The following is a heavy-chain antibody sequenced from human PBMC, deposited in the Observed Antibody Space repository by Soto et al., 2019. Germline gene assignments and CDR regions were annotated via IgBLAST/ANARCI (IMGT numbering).Heavy chain of an antibody. V-gene: IGHV2-70*01. J-gene: IGHJ3*02. Sequence: SGPTLVNPTQTLTLTCTFSGFSLSTSGMCVSWIRQPPGKALEWLALIDWDDDKYYSTSLKTRLTISKDTSKNQVVLTMTNMDPVDTATYYCARTPSYYYDSSGYYFNAFDIWGQGTMVTV. CDR2: IDWDDDK. CDR3: ARTPSYYYDSSGYYFNAFDI. D-gene: IGHD3-22*01. CDR1: GFSLSTSGMC.